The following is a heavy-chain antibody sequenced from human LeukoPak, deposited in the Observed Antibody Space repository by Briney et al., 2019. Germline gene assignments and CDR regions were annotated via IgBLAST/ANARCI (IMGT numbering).Heavy chain of an antibody. D-gene: IGHD3-10*01. CDR3: ARVRVTMGALADY. V-gene: IGHV1-2*02. CDR1: GYTFTGYY. CDR2: INPNSGGT. Sequence: ASVKVSCKASGYTFTGYYMHRVRQAPGQGLEWMGWINPNSGGTNYAQKFQGRVTMTRDTSISTAYMELSRLRSDDTAVYYCARVRVTMGALADYWGQGTLVTVSS. J-gene: IGHJ4*02.